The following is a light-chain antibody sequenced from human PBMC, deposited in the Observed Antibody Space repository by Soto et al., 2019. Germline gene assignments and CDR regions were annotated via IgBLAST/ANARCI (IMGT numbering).Light chain of an antibody. V-gene: IGKV3-15*01. J-gene: IGKJ5*01. CDR2: GAS. CDR1: QSVNSN. Sequence: EIVMTQSPGTLSVSQGERVILSCRASQSVNSNLAWYQQKPGQTPRLLIYGASIRATGIPVRFSGSGSGTEFTLTISSLQSEDFAIYYCQQHHNWPLITFGQGTRLEIK. CDR3: QQHHNWPLIT.